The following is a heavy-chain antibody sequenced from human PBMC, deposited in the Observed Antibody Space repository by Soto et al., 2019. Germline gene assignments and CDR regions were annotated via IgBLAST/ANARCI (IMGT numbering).Heavy chain of an antibody. CDR3: PRDLTIVPATHPRLENYGMDV. CDR1: GYSFTSYG. D-gene: IGHD2-2*01. J-gene: IGHJ6*02. CDR2: ISPYNGHI. V-gene: IGHV1-18*01. Sequence: QVQLVQSAAEVKKPGASVKVSCKASGYSFTSYGVSWVRRAPGQGLEWMGWISPYNGHIQFVQRLQGRVSMTTGTSTKTAYMELRNLRSDDTAQYYCPRDLTIVPATHPRLENYGMDVWGQGTTVIVSS.